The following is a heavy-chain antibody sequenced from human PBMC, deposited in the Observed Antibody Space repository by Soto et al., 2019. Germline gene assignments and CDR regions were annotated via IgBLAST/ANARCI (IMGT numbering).Heavy chain of an antibody. J-gene: IGHJ4*02. CDR1: GFTFSSYW. D-gene: IGHD6-19*01. V-gene: IGHV3-7*05. Sequence: PGGSLRLSCAASGFTFSSYWMSWVRQAPGKGLEWVANIKQDGSEKYYVDSVKGRFTISRDNAKNSLYLQMNSLRAEDTAVYYCARDLAVAVTSFDYWGQGTLVTVS. CDR3: ARDLAVAVTSFDY. CDR2: IKQDGSEK.